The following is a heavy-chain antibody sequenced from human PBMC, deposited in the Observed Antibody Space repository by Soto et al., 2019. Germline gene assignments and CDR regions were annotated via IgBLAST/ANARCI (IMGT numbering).Heavy chain of an antibody. CDR3: ARSQGGSSSLDIYYYYYYGMDV. CDR2: VIPIFGTP. J-gene: IGHJ6*02. V-gene: IGHV1-69*01. Sequence: QVQLVQSGAEVKKPGSSVKVSCKAPGGTFSTYAISWVRQAPGQGLEWMGGVIPIFGTPKYAQKFLGRVTITAEESTSTAYMELRSLGSEDTAVYYCARSQGGSSSLDIYYYYYYGMDVWGQGTTVTVSS. D-gene: IGHD2-15*01. CDR1: GGTFSTYA.